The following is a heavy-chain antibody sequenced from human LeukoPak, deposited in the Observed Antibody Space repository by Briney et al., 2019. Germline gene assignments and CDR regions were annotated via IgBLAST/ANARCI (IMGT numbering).Heavy chain of an antibody. J-gene: IGHJ6*03. CDR2: IYHSGIT. V-gene: IGHV4-38-2*02. CDR1: GDSISSSYY. Sequence: SETLSLTCTVSGDSISSSYYWGWIRQPPGKGLEWIGSIYHSGITYYNPSLKNRVTISADTTKNQFSLKLSSVTAADTAVYFCARVTGSSWYYSYYMDVWGKGTTVTVSS. D-gene: IGHD6-13*01. CDR3: ARVTGSSWYYSYYMDV.